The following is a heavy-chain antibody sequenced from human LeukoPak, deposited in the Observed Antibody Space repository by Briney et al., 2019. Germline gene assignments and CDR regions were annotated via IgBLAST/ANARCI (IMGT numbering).Heavy chain of an antibody. CDR1: GYTFTRYH. J-gene: IGHJ4*02. CDR3: ARDLTRNYYDSSGYPEDDY. Sequence: ASVKVSCKASGYTFTRYHMHWVRQAPGQGLEWMGWINPNGGNTKYAQKFQGRVTMTRDTSISTAYMELSRLRSDDTAVHYCARDLTRNYYDSSGYPEDDYWGQGALVTVSS. CDR2: INPNGGNT. D-gene: IGHD3-22*01. V-gene: IGHV1-2*02.